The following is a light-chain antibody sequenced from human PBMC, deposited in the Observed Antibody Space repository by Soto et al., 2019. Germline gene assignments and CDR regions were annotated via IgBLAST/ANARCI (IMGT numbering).Light chain of an antibody. CDR1: QTISSW. Sequence: DIQMTQSPSSLSASVGDRVTITCRASQTISSWLAWYQQKPGTAPKLLIYEASTLHSGVPSRFTGSGSGTEFTLVISRLQPDDFATYYCQQYSSYSPYTFGQGTKVDIK. CDR2: EAS. CDR3: QQYSSYSPYT. V-gene: IGKV1-5*03. J-gene: IGKJ2*01.